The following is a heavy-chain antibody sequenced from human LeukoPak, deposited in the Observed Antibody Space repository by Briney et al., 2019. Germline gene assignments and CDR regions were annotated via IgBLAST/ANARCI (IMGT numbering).Heavy chain of an antibody. V-gene: IGHV4-4*02. CDR1: GDSINSDNW. Sequence: PSETLSLTCTVSGDSINSDNWWTWVRQPPGKGLEWIGEIYHSETTNYSPSLKSRVTISVDKSKNVFFLKLNSVTAADTAVYYCARARGAAAIDYWGQGTLVTVSS. CDR3: ARARGAAAIDY. D-gene: IGHD6-25*01. CDR2: IYHSETT. J-gene: IGHJ4*02.